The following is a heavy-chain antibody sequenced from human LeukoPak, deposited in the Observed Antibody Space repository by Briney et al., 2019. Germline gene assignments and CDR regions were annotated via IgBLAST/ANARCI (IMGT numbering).Heavy chain of an antibody. Sequence: SETLSFTCTVSGYSISSGYYWGWIRQPPGKGLEWIGSIYHSGSIYYNPSLKSRVTISVDTSKNQFSLKLSSVTAADTAVYYCARDHLDYDFWSGSASYYYYMDVWGKGTTVTVSS. CDR3: ARDHLDYDFWSGSASYYYYMDV. J-gene: IGHJ6*03. CDR1: GYSISSGYY. V-gene: IGHV4-38-2*02. CDR2: IYHSGSI. D-gene: IGHD3-3*01.